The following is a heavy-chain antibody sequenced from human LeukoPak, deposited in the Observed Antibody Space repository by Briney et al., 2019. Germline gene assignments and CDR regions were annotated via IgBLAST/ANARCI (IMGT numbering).Heavy chain of an antibody. CDR1: GGSISSSNW. Sequence: SETLSLTCAVSGGSISSSNWWSWVRQPPGKGLEWIGEIYHSGSTNYNPSLKSRVTISVDKSKNQFSLKLSSVTAADTAVYYCAREDIVVVRRAFDIWGQGTMVTVSS. V-gene: IGHV4-4*02. CDR2: IYHSGST. J-gene: IGHJ3*02. CDR3: AREDIVVVRRAFDI. D-gene: IGHD2-2*01.